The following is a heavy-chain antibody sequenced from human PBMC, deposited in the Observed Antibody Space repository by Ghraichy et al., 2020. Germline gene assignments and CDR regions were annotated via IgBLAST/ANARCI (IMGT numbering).Heavy chain of an antibody. CDR3: ARGLFSLTSRGSPGPLDV. D-gene: IGHD1-1*01. V-gene: IGHV1-8*01. CDR2: MNPKSGNT. J-gene: IGHJ3*01. Sequence: ASVKVSCKASGYTFTNNDINWVRQATGQGLEWMGWMNPKSGNTGFAQKFQGRVSTTTNTSISTAYMVLNSLRSEDTAVYYCARGLFSLTSRGSPGPLDVWGQGTVVTVSS. CDR1: GYTFTNND.